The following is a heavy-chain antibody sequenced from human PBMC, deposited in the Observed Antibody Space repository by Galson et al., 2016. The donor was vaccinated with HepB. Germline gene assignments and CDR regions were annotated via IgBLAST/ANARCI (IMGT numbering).Heavy chain of an antibody. CDR3: AASRPRYCSGGRCFMDV. V-gene: IGHV4-59*01. Sequence: ETLSLTCTVSGGSISSYYWSWIRQPPGKGLEWVGYIYYSGSTNYNPSLKSRVTISVDTSKNQFSLKLRSVTAADTAVYYCAASRPRYCSGGRCFMDVWGQGTTVTVSS. D-gene: IGHD2-15*01. J-gene: IGHJ6*02. CDR2: IYYSGST. CDR1: GGSISSYY.